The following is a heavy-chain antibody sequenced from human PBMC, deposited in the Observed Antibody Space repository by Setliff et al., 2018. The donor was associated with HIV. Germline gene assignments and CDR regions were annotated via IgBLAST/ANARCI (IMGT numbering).Heavy chain of an antibody. V-gene: IGHV4-59*12. CDR1: GDSISTDY. CDR2: IYNSAST. Sequence: ETLSLTCTVSGDSISTDYWTWIRQPPGKGLEWIGYIYNSASTSYNPSLKSRVTISVDTSKNQFSLTLNSVTAADTAVYYCVREVVSAVWYFDHWGRGIQVTVS. CDR3: VREVVSAVWYFDH. J-gene: IGHJ2*01.